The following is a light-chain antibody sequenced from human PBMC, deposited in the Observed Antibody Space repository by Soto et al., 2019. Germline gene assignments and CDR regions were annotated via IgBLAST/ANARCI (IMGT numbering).Light chain of an antibody. CDR2: RSN. Sequence: QSVLTQPPSASGTPGQRVTISCSGSSSNIGSNYVYWYQQLPGTAPKPLIYRSNQRPSGVPDPVSDSKSGTSASLAISGLRSEGEDDYYCAAWDDSLSGVVFGGGTKLTVL. J-gene: IGLJ2*01. V-gene: IGLV1-47*01. CDR3: AAWDDSLSGVV. CDR1: SSNIGSNY.